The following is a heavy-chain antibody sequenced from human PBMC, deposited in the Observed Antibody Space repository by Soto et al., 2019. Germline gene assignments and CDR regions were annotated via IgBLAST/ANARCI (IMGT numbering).Heavy chain of an antibody. CDR1: GGSISSGGYY. J-gene: IGHJ6*02. Sequence: SETLSLTCTVSGGSISSGGYYWSWIRQHPGKGLEWIGYIYYSGSTYYNPSLKSRVTISVDTSKNQFSLKLSSVTAADTAVYYCARDQSYYDSSGYGMDVWGQGTTVT. D-gene: IGHD3-22*01. CDR3: ARDQSYYDSSGYGMDV. CDR2: IYYSGST. V-gene: IGHV4-31*03.